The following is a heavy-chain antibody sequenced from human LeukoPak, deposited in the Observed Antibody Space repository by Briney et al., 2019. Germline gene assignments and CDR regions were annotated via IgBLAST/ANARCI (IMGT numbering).Heavy chain of an antibody. CDR3: ARSDYGDYSLLDY. CDR1: GGSFSGYY. J-gene: IGHJ4*02. Sequence: SETLSLTCAVYGGSFSGYYWSWIRQPPGKGLEWIGETNHSGSTNYNPSLKSRVTISVDTSKNQFSLKLSSVTAADTAVYYCARSDYGDYSLLDYWGQGTLVTVSS. V-gene: IGHV4-34*01. CDR2: TNHSGST. D-gene: IGHD4-17*01.